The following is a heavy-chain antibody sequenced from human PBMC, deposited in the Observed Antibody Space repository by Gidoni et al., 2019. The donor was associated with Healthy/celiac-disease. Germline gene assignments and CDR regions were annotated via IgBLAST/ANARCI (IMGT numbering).Heavy chain of an antibody. J-gene: IGHJ6*02. CDR3: ARVLFAAMAYPDYYGMDV. D-gene: IGHD5-18*01. CDR1: GVTVSSCA. V-gene: IGHV3-30*01. Sequence: QVQRVESGGGGVQPGRSRRRACAASGVTVSSCARHWVRQAPGKGLEWVAVLSYDGSHKYYADSVNGRFTISRDNSKNTLYLQMNSLRAEDTAVYYCARVLFAAMAYPDYYGMDVWGQGTTVTVSS. CDR2: LSYDGSHK.